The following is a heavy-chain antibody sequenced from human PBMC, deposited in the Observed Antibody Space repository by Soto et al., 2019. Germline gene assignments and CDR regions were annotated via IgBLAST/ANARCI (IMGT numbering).Heavy chain of an antibody. V-gene: IGHV3-15*01. D-gene: IGHD3-3*01. Sequence: GGSLRLSCAASGFTFSNAWMSWVRQAPGKGLEWVGRIKSKTDGGTTDYAAPVKGRFTISRDDSKNTLYLQMNSLKTEDTAVYYCTTDLLEWSTYDYWGQGTLVTVSS. CDR3: TTDLLEWSTYDY. CDR2: IKSKTDGGTT. J-gene: IGHJ4*02. CDR1: GFTFSNAW.